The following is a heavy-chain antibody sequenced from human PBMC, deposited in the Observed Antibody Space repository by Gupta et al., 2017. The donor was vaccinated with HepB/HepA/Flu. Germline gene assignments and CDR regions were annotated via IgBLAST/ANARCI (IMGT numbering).Heavy chain of an antibody. V-gene: IGHV3-74*01. CDR1: GFTFSSYW. Sequence: EVQLVESGGGLVQPGGSLRLSCAASGFTFSSYWMHWVRQAPGKGLVWVSRINSDGSNIRYADAVKGRFIISRDNANKTLHLKMKSLRAEDTAVYYCTRTGYSLGRTDYWGQGTMVTVSS. CDR3: TRTGYSLGRTDY. D-gene: IGHD3-16*01. J-gene: IGHJ4*02. CDR2: INSDGSNI.